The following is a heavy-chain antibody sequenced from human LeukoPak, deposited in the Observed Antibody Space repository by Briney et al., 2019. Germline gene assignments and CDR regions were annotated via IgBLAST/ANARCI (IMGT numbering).Heavy chain of an antibody. J-gene: IGHJ2*01. V-gene: IGHV3-53*01. CDR3: ARTTNWGYWYFDL. CDR2: IYSGGST. CDR1: GFTISSNY. Sequence: GGSLRLSCAASGFTISSNYMSWVRQAPGKDLEWVSFIYSGGSTYYAASVKGRFTISRDNSKNTLYLQMNSLRAEDTAVYYCARTTNWGYWYFDLWGRGTLVTVSS. D-gene: IGHD7-27*01.